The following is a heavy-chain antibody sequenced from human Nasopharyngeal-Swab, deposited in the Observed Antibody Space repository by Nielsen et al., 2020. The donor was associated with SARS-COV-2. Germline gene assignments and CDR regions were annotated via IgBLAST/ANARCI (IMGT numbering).Heavy chain of an antibody. Sequence: WVRQVPGQGLEWMGIINPSGGSTSYAQKFQGRVTMTRDTSTSTVYMDLSSLRSEDTAVYYCARGAPNTVSALDYWGQGTPVTVSS. J-gene: IGHJ4*02. CDR3: ARGAPNTVSALDY. V-gene: IGHV1-46*01. D-gene: IGHD4-11*01. CDR2: INPSGGST.